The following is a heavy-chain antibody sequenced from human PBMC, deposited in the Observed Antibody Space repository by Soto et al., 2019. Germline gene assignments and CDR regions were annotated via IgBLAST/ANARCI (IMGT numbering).Heavy chain of an antibody. CDR2: IIPIFGTA. Sequence: ASVKVSCQASGGTFSSYAISWVRQAPGQGLEWMGGIIPIFGTANYAQKFQGRVTITADESTSTAYMELSSLRSEDTAVYYCARGYGAVADFDYWGQGTLVTVSS. J-gene: IGHJ4*02. CDR1: GGTFSSYA. D-gene: IGHD6-19*01. V-gene: IGHV1-69*13. CDR3: ARGYGAVADFDY.